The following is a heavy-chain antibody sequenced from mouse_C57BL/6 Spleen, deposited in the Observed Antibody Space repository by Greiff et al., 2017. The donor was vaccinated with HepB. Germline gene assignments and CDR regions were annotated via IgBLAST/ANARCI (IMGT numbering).Heavy chain of an antibody. CDR2: IYPRSGNT. CDR1: GYTFTSYG. V-gene: IGHV1-81*01. Sequence: VKLQESGAELARPGASVKLSCKASGYTFTSYGISWVKQRTGQGLEWIGEIYPRSGNTYYNEKFKGKATLTADKSSSTAYMELRSLTSEDSAVYFCARREGVRGDYWGQGTTLTVSS. J-gene: IGHJ2*01. CDR3: ARREGVRGDY. D-gene: IGHD2-14*01.